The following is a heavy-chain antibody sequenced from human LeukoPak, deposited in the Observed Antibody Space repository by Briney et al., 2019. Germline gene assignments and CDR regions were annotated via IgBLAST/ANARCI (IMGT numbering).Heavy chain of an antibody. V-gene: IGHV3-30*04. Sequence: PGGSLRPSCAASGFTFSSYVMHWVRQAPGKGLEWLAAISYDGSDKYYADSVKGRFTISRDNSKNTLYLQTNSLRAEDTAVYYCTREGENSYVFDYWGQGTLVTVSS. D-gene: IGHD5-18*01. CDR3: TREGENSYVFDY. CDR1: GFTFSSYV. CDR2: ISYDGSDK. J-gene: IGHJ4*02.